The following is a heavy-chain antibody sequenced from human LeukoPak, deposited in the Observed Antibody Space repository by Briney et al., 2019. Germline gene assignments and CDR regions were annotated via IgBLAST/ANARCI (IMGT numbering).Heavy chain of an antibody. CDR3: AKDERNWNYNLASQTYD. CDR1: GFTVSSYY. D-gene: IGHD1-7*01. J-gene: IGHJ4*02. V-gene: IGHV3-53*01. CDR2: IYTSGST. Sequence: GGSLRLSCAASGFTVSSYYMTWVRQASGKGLDCVSVIYTSGSTYYADSVKGRFTISRDNSKNTLYLQMNSLRADDTAVYYCAKDERNWNYNLASQTYDWGQGTLVTVSS.